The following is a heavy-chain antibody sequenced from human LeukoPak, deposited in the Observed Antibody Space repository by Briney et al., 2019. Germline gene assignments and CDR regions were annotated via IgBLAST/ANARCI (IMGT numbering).Heavy chain of an antibody. CDR2: INHSGST. J-gene: IGHJ5*02. Sequence: GSLRLSCAASGFTFSSYWMSWVRQPPGKGLEWIGEINHSGSTNYNPSLKSRVTISVDTSKNQFSLKLSAVTAADTAVYYCAGLLWFGELEEFDPWGQGTLVTVSS. D-gene: IGHD3-10*01. CDR1: GFTFSSYW. V-gene: IGHV4-34*08. CDR3: AGLLWFGELEEFDP.